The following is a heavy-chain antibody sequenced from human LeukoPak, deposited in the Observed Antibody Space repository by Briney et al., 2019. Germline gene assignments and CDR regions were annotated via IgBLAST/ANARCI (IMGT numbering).Heavy chain of an antibody. Sequence: SETLSLTCTVSGGSISSSSYYWSWIRQPPGKGLEWIGYIYYSGSTNYNPSLKSRVTISVDTSKNQFSLRLSSVTAADTAVYYCASVVETALKYWGQGTLVTVSS. D-gene: IGHD5-24*01. CDR3: ASVVETALKY. V-gene: IGHV4-61*01. CDR1: GGSISSSSYY. CDR2: IYYSGST. J-gene: IGHJ4*02.